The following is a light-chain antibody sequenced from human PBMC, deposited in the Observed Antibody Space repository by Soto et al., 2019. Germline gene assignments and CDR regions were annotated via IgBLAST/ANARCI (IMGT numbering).Light chain of an antibody. CDR2: GAS. CDR3: QQYNNWHPIT. Sequence: EIVFTQSPATLSVSPGERATLSCRASQSVSRNLAWYQQKPGQAPRLLIYGASTRATGIPARFSGSGSGTEFTLTISSLQYEDFAVYYCQQYNNWHPITFGQGTRLEIK. J-gene: IGKJ5*01. CDR1: QSVSRN. V-gene: IGKV3-15*01.